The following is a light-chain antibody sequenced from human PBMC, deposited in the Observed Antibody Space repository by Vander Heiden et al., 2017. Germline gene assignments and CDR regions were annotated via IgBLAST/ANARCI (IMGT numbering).Light chain of an antibody. CDR2: EVN. J-gene: IGLJ1*01. V-gene: IGLV2-18*02. CDR3: NSYTTSNTYV. CDR1: SSEVGSTNR. Sequence: HSPLTLPPSVSRSPSLWVTSSCTGTSSEVGSTNRVSWYQQPPGTAPKVIIYEVNNRPSGVPDRFSGSQSGNTASLTISGLQAEDEADYYCNSYTTSNTYVFGTGTKVTVL.